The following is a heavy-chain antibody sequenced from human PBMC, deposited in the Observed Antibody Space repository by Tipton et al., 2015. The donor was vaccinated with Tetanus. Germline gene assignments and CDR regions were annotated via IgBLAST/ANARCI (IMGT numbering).Heavy chain of an antibody. Sequence: SLRLSCAASGFIFSSYGIHWVRQAPGKGLEWVAVSWHDGTDKYYADSVKGRFTIPRDNSKNTLYLQMNSLRAEDTAVCYCAREADCGGGSCFSGDFDNWGQGTQVTVSS. CDR1: GFIFSSYG. CDR3: AREADCGGGSCFSGDFDN. V-gene: IGHV3-33*01. J-gene: IGHJ4*02. D-gene: IGHD2-15*01. CDR2: SWHDGTDK.